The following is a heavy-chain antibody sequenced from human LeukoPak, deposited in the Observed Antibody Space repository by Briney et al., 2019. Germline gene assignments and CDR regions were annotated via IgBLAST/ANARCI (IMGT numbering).Heavy chain of an antibody. CDR2: IYYSGST. CDR3: ARMIKSYAFDI. V-gene: IGHV4-59*01. Sequence: SETLSLTCTVSGGSISSYYWSWIRQPPGKGLEWIGYIYYSGSTNYNPSLKSRVTISVDTSKNQFSLKLSSVTAADTAVYYCARMIKSYAFDIWGQGTMVTVSS. J-gene: IGHJ3*02. D-gene: IGHD3-16*01. CDR1: GGSISSYY.